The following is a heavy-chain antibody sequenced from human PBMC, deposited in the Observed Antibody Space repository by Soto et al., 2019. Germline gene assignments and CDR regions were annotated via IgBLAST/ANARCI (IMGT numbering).Heavy chain of an antibody. CDR3: ARSAQYYDFWSGYYIDY. J-gene: IGHJ4*02. CDR2: IIPIFGTA. D-gene: IGHD3-3*01. V-gene: IGHV1-69*13. Sequence: SVKVSCKASGGTFSSYAISWVRQAPGQGLEWMGGIIPIFGTANYAQKFQGRVTITADESTSTAYMELSSLRSEDTAVYYCARSAQYYDFWSGYYIDYWGQGTLVTVSS. CDR1: GGTFSSYA.